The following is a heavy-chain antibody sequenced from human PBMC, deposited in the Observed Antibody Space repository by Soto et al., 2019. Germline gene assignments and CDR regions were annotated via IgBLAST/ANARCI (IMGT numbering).Heavy chain of an antibody. J-gene: IGHJ6*02. CDR2: IIPIFGTA. D-gene: IGHD1-1*01. Sequence: SVKVSCKASGGTFSSYAISWVRQAPGQGLEWMGGIIPIFGTANYAQKFQGRVTITADESTSTAYMELSSLRSEDTAVYYCAGTEVPYYYYYGMAVWGQGTTVTVSS. CDR3: AGTEVPYYYYYGMAV. V-gene: IGHV1-69*13. CDR1: GGTFSSYA.